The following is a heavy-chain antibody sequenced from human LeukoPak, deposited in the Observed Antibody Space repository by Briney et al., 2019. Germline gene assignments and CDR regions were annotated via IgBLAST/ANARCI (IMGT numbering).Heavy chain of an antibody. D-gene: IGHD6-13*01. CDR2: IKQGGSEK. CDR3: ARAGTAAVFDY. CDR1: GFTFSSYW. Sequence: PGGSLRLSCAASGFTFSSYWMHWVRQAPGKGLEWVANIKQGGSEKSYVDSVKGRFTISRDNAKNSLYLQMNSLRAEDTAVYYCARAGTAAVFDYWGQGTLVTVSS. V-gene: IGHV3-7*05. J-gene: IGHJ4*02.